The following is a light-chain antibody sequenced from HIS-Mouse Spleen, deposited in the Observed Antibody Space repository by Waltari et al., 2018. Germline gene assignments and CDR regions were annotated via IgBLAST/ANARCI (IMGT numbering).Light chain of an antibody. CDR2: DVS. CDR1: SSDVGGYNY. J-gene: IGLJ1*01. CDR3: SSYTSSSTFYV. V-gene: IGLV2-14*03. Sequence: QSALTQPASVSGSPGQSITISCTGTSSDVGGYNYVSWYQQHPGKAPKPMIYDVSKRPAGVSNRFSGSKSGNTASLTSSGLQAEDEADYYCSSYTSSSTFYVFGTGTKVTVL.